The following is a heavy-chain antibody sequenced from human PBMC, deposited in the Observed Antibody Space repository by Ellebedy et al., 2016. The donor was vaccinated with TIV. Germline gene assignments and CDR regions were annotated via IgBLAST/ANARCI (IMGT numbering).Heavy chain of an antibody. J-gene: IGHJ4*02. V-gene: IGHV1-3*01. CDR3: ASEGRQYGSGSIY. D-gene: IGHD3-10*01. Sequence: ASVKVSXXASGYTFTSYAMHWVRQAPGQRLEWMGWINAGNGNTKYSQKFQGRVTITRDTSASTAYMELSSLRSEDTAVYYCASEGRQYGSGSIYWGQGTLVTVSS. CDR2: INAGNGNT. CDR1: GYTFTSYA.